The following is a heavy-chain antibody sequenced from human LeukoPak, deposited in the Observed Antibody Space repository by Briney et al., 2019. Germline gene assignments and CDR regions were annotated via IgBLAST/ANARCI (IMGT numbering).Heavy chain of an antibody. CDR1: GRSFSGYY. CDR3: ARVVTAISYYYYYVTV. D-gene: IGHD5-18*01. V-gene: IGHV4-34*01. CDR2: INHSGST. Sequence: SSETLSLTCAVYGRSFSGYYWSWIRQPPAKGLEWIGEINHSGSTNYNPSLKSRVTISVDTSKNQFSLKLSSVTGADTAVYYCARVVTAISYYYYYVTVWGKGTTVSVSS. J-gene: IGHJ6*03.